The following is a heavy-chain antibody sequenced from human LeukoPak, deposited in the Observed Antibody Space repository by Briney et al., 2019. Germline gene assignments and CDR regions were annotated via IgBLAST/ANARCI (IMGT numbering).Heavy chain of an antibody. V-gene: IGHV4-59*01. Sequence: SETLSLTCTVSGGSISSYYWSWIRQPPGKGLEWIGYIYYSGSTNYNPSLKSRVTISVDTSKNQFSLKLSSVTAADTAVYYCARVEDRYGSGTIDPWGQGTLVTVSS. CDR2: IYYSGST. J-gene: IGHJ5*02. CDR3: ARVEDRYGSGTIDP. CDR1: GGSISSYY. D-gene: IGHD3-10*01.